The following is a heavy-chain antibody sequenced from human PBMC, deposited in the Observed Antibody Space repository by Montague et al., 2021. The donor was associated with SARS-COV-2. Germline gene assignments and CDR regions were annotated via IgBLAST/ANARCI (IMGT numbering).Heavy chain of an antibody. Sequence: TLSLTCTVSGGSISSGSYSWSWIRQGPGKGLEWFGNIYYSGSAYYSPSLRSRATLSVDTSKNQFSLNLSSVTAADTAVYYCARVDAASGTPYCDYWGQGTLVTVSS. J-gene: IGHJ4*02. V-gene: IGHV4-31*03. CDR1: GGSISSGSYS. CDR2: IYYSGSA. CDR3: ARVDAASGTPYCDY. D-gene: IGHD6-13*01.